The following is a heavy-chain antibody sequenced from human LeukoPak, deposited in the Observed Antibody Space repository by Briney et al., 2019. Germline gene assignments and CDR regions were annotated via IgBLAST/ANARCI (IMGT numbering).Heavy chain of an antibody. V-gene: IGHV3-48*02. D-gene: IGHD3-16*01. CDR1: DFSFRTYS. CDR2: ISSGGGVT. Sequence: GGSLRLSCGASDFSFRTYSMIWGRQTPGTGLEWISYISSGGGVTHYAESVKGRFSISRDNAKNSLFLQMNRLKDEDTAVYYCAKVGVGDWGSVWDHWGQGVRVTVSS. CDR3: AKVGVGDWGSVWDH. J-gene: IGHJ4*02.